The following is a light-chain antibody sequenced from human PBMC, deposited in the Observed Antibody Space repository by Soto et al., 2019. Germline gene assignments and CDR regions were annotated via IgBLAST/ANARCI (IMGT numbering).Light chain of an antibody. CDR3: QQYNTDSWT. V-gene: IGKV1-5*03. CDR2: KAS. CDR1: QSISTW. J-gene: IGKJ1*01. Sequence: DIQMTQSPSTLSASLGDRVTITCRASQSISTWLAWYQQKPGKAPKLLIYKASSLESGVPSRFTGSGSGTQFTLTINGLQPDDFAIYYCQQYNTDSWTFGQGTKVDIK.